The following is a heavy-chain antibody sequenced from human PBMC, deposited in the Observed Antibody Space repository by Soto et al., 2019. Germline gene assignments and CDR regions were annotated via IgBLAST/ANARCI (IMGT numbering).Heavy chain of an antibody. J-gene: IGHJ4*02. Sequence: SLTCTVSGDSITNYFWSWIRQPPGKGLEWIGHFYHSGTTNYSPALKSRVTISIDRPKNQFSLRLNSVTAADTAVYFCARDPGYCTNGVCPIFDFWGQGIPVTVSS. V-gene: IGHV4-59*01. D-gene: IGHD2-8*01. CDR3: ARDPGYCTNGVCPIFDF. CDR1: GDSITNYF. CDR2: FYHSGTT.